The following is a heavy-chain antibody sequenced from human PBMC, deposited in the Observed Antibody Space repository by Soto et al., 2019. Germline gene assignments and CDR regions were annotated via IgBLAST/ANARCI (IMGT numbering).Heavy chain of an antibody. CDR3: SKACSGASCGFDL. Sequence: QVQLVQSGTEVKKPGASVKVSCKASGYTFGKYGISWVRQAPGQGREWVGWISVYHGNTVHAQKFRGRVKMPTDTSTSTAYMELGSLKSDDTAIYYCSKACSGASCGFDLWGQGPLVTVSS. J-gene: IGHJ4*02. CDR2: ISVYHGNT. CDR1: GYTFGKYG. D-gene: IGHD2-15*01. V-gene: IGHV1-18*01.